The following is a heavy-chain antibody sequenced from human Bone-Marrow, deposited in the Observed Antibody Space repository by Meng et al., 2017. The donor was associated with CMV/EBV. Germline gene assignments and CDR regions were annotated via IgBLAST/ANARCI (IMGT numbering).Heavy chain of an antibody. CDR1: GFTFSDYY. CDR2: MSSSGSTM. V-gene: IGHV3-11*04. CDR3: ARDSCSSTSCYDY. D-gene: IGHD2-2*01. J-gene: IGHJ4*02. Sequence: GESLKISCAASGFTFSDYYMGWIRQAPGKGLEWVSYMSSSGSTMSYADSVRGRFTISRDNAKNALYLQMNSLRADDTAVYYCARDSCSSTSCYDYWGQGTQVAVPS.